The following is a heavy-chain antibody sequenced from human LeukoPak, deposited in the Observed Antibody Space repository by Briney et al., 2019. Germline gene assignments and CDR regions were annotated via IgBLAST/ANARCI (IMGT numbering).Heavy chain of an antibody. D-gene: IGHD2/OR15-2a*01. V-gene: IGHV4-38-2*02. CDR1: GYSISSGYY. Sequence: SETLSLTCTVSGYSISSGYYWGWIRQPPGKGLEWIGQIYHGGSTNFNPSLKSRVTISVDKSKNQFSLKLNSVTAADTAVYYCASGWISNIPLDAFDIWGQGTMVTVSS. CDR2: IYHGGST. CDR3: ASGWISNIPLDAFDI. J-gene: IGHJ3*02.